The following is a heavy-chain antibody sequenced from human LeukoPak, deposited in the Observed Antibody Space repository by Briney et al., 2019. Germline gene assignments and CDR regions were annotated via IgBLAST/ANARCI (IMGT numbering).Heavy chain of an antibody. CDR2: ISGVNT. D-gene: IGHD6-19*01. V-gene: IGHV3-23*01. CDR1: GFAFSNYA. J-gene: IGHJ4*02. CDR3: ATGYSSGYDY. Sequence: GGSLRLSCATSGFAFSNYAMSWFRQAPGKGLEWVSGISGVNTYYADSVKGRFTISRDNSKNTLYLQMNSLRAEDTAVYYCATGYSSGYDYWGQGTLVTVSS.